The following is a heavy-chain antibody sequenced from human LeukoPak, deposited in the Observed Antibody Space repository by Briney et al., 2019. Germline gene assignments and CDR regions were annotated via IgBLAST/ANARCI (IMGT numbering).Heavy chain of an antibody. CDR2: IYSGGST. V-gene: IGHV3-53*01. CDR3: APWEPRGHYYMDV. D-gene: IGHD1-26*01. CDR1: GFTVSSNY. J-gene: IGHJ6*03. Sequence: GGSLRLSCAASGFTVSSNYMSWVRQAPGKGLEWVSVIYSGGSTYYADSVKGRFTISRDNSKNTLYLQMNSLRAEDTAVYYCAPWEPRGHYYMDVWGKGTTVTDSS.